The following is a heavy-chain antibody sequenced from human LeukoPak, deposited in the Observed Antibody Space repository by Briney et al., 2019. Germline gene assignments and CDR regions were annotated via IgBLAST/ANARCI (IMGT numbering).Heavy chain of an antibody. J-gene: IGHJ4*02. V-gene: IGHV3-48*03. Sequence: GGSLRLSCAASGFTFSSYEMNWVRQAPGKGLEWVSYISSSGSTIYYADSVKGRFTISRDNAKNSLYLQMNSLRAEDTAVYYCARDYYYDSSVGVDYWGQGTLVTVSS. CDR2: ISSSGSTI. CDR1: GFTFSSYE. CDR3: ARDYYYDSSVGVDY. D-gene: IGHD3-22*01.